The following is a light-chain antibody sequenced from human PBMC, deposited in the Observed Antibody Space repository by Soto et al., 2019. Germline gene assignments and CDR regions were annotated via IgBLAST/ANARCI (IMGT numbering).Light chain of an antibody. J-gene: IGKJ4*01. CDR1: QRVSNYY. V-gene: IGKV3D-20*01. CDR3: QKYGNTPLS. CDR2: DAS. Sequence: EIVLTQSPATLSLSPGESATLSCGASQRVSNYYLAWYQQKPGLAPRLLIYDASSRATGIPDRFTGSGSGTDFTLTISRLEPEDFAVYYCQKYGNTPLSFGGGTKVEIK.